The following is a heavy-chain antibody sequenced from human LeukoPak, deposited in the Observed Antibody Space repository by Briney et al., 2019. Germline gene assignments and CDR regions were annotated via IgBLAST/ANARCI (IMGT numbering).Heavy chain of an antibody. D-gene: IGHD5-18*01. CDR3: TRDLGRTFSYGFDY. CDR1: GFTFSSYS. V-gene: IGHV3-21*04. Sequence: PGGSLRLSCAASGFTFSSYSMNWVRQAPTRGLEWVSSISSSRFYTDYADSVRGRFTISRDSAKNSLYLEMTSLRAEDTAIYYCTRDLGRTFSYGFDYWGQGVLVTVSS. CDR2: ISSSRFYT. J-gene: IGHJ4*02.